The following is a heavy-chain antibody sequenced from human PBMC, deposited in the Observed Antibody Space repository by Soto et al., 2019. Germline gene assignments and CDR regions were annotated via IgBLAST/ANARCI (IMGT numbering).Heavy chain of an antibody. CDR2: IYWDDDN. V-gene: IGHV2-5*02. J-gene: IGHJ5*02. Sequence: QITLKESGPTLVKPTQTLTLTCTFSGFSLSTSGVGVGWFRQPPGKALEWLALIYWDDDNRYSPSLKSRLTITTDTSKNQVVLTLTDMDPMDTATYYCANYISTAPAGWFDPWGQGTLVIGSS. D-gene: IGHD3-9*01. CDR3: ANYISTAPAGWFDP. CDR1: GFSLSTSGVG.